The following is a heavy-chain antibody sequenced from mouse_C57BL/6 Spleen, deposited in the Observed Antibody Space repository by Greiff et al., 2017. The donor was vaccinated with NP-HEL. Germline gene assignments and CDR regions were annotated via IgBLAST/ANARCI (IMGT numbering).Heavy chain of an antibody. Sequence: QVQLQQSGAELVKPGASVKISCKASGYAFSSYWMNWVKQRPGKGLEWIGQIYPGDGDTNYNGKFKGKATLTADKSSSTAYMQLSSLTSEDSAVYFCARSGIYYGYFYAMDYWGQGTSVTVSS. CDR3: ARSGIYYGYFYAMDY. CDR2: IYPGDGDT. V-gene: IGHV1-80*01. CDR1: GYAFSSYW. D-gene: IGHD2-2*01. J-gene: IGHJ4*01.